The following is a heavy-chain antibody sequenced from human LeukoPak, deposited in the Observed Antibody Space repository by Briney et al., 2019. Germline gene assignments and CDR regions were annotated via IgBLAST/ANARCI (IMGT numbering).Heavy chain of an antibody. CDR3: AKDREQWLVGWFDP. CDR2: ISGSSDNT. CDR1: GFTFSSYA. Sequence: GGSLRLSCAASGFTFSSYAMSWVRQAPGKGLEWVSTISGSSDNTYYADSVKGRFTVSRDNSKNTLYLQLNSLRAEDTAIYYCAKDREQWLVGWFDPWGQGTLVTASS. D-gene: IGHD6-19*01. J-gene: IGHJ5*02. V-gene: IGHV3-23*01.